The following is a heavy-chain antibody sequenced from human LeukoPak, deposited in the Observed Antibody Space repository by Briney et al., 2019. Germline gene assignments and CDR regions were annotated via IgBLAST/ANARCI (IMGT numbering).Heavy chain of an antibody. CDR3: ARVKSRYCSSTSCYTNAFDI. V-gene: IGHV1-69*01. CDR1: GGTFSSYA. Sequence: SVKVSCKASGGTFSSYAISWVRQAPGQGLEWMGGIIPIFGTANYAQKFQGRVTITADESTSTAYMELSSLRSEDTAVYYCARVKSRYCSSTSCYTNAFDIWGQGTMVTVSS. CDR2: IIPIFGTA. J-gene: IGHJ3*02. D-gene: IGHD2-2*02.